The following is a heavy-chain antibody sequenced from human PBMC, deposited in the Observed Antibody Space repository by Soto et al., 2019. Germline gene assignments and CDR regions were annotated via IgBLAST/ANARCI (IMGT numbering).Heavy chain of an antibody. Sequence: QVQLVESGGGVVQPGRSPRLSCAASGFTFSSYGMHWVRQAPGKGLEWVAVISYDGSNKYYADSVKGRFTISRDNSKNTLYLQMNSLRAEDTAVYYCAKGGSSWYGDYWGQGTLVTVSS. CDR3: AKGGSSWYGDY. CDR1: GFTFSSYG. V-gene: IGHV3-30*18. CDR2: ISYDGSNK. D-gene: IGHD6-13*01. J-gene: IGHJ4*02.